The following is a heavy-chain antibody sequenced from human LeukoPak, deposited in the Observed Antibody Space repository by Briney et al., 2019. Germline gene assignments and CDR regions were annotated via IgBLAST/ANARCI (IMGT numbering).Heavy chain of an antibody. J-gene: IGHJ4*02. D-gene: IGHD5-18*01. Sequence: GGSLRLSCAASGFIFSSYAMHWVRQAPGKGPEWVAIIWFDGSNKYYAESVEGRFTISRDNSKNTLYLQMNSLRAEDTAVYSCARGLGYSYGYGIDYWGQGTLVIASS. CDR1: GFIFSSYA. CDR3: ARGLGYSYGYGIDY. CDR2: IWFDGSNK. V-gene: IGHV3-33*01.